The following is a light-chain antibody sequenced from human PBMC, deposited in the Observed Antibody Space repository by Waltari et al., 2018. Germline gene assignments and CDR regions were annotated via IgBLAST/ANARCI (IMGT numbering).Light chain of an antibody. Sequence: QSALTQPASVSGSPGQSITISCTGTSSDVGGYNYVSWYQQYPGKAPKLMIYDVSNRPSGVSNPFSGSKSGNTASLTISGLQAEDEADYYCSSYISSSTLELFGGGTSLTVL. V-gene: IGLV2-14*03. CDR3: SSYISSSTLEL. CDR2: DVS. J-gene: IGLJ2*01. CDR1: SSDVGGYNY.